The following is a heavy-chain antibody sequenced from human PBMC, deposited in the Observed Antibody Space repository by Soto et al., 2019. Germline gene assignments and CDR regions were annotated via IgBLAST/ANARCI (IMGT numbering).Heavy chain of an antibody. CDR2: IWYDGSNK. D-gene: IGHD1-26*01. CDR1: GFNFSRYG. J-gene: IGHJ3*02. Sequence: HPGGSLRLSCAPSGFNFSRYGMHWVRQAPGKGLEWVAVIWYDGSNKYYADSVKGRFTISRDNSKNTLSLQMNSLRAEDTAVYYCAKGISGSTYDAFDIWGQGTMVTVSS. V-gene: IGHV3-33*06. CDR3: AKGISGSTYDAFDI.